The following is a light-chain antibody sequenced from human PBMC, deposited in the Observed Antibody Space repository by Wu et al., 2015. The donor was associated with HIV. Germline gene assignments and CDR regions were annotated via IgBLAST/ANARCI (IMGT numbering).Light chain of an antibody. CDR1: QDINSA. J-gene: IGKJ1*01. CDR3: QQSDSYPRT. CDR2: DAS. V-gene: IGKV1-13*02. Sequence: AIQLTQSPSSLSASVGDRVSITCRAGQDINSALAWYQQKPGMPPKLLIYDASSLESGVPSRFSGSGSGTDFTLTITSLQSDDFASYYCQQSDSYPRTFGQGTKGGNQT.